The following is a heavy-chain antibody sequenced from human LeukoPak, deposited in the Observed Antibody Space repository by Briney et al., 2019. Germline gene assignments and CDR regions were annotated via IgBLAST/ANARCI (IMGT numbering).Heavy chain of an antibody. CDR1: GGSISTNA. CDR3: ARGGGSGYCSSTTCSIFDY. Sequence: SETLSLTCTVPGGSISTNAWSWIRQPAGKGLEWIGRIYSSDRTNYNPSLESRVTMSVDTSKNQFSLRLSSVTAADTAVYYCARGGGSGYCSSTTCSIFDYWGQGTLVTVSS. D-gene: IGHD2-2*01. V-gene: IGHV4-4*07. CDR2: IYSSDRT. J-gene: IGHJ4*02.